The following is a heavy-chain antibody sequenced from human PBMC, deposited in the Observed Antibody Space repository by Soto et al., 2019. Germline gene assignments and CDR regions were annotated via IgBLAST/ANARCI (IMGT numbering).Heavy chain of an antibody. CDR1: GYTFTSYG. V-gene: IGHV1-18*01. D-gene: IGHD3-10*01. J-gene: IGHJ4*02. CDR2: ISAYNGNT. Sequence: QVQLVQSGAEVKKPGASVKVSCKASGYTFTSYGISWVRQAPGQGREWMGWISAYNGNTIYEQKPQGKGTTTTGTFTSTAYLEVRSLRSDAAAVYYCARYLVGFGADYWGQGTQVTVSS. CDR3: ARYLVGFGADY.